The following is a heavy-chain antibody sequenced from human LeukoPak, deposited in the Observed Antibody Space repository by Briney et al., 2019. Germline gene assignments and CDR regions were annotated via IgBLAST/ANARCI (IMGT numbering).Heavy chain of an antibody. V-gene: IGHV1-8*01. D-gene: IGHD2-2*01. CDR1: GYTFTSYD. Sequence: VASVKVSCKASGYTFTSYDINWVRQATGQGLEWMGWMNPNSGNTGYAQKFQGRVTMTRNTSISTAYMELSSLRSEDTAVYYCSREMGGYQLLKNFDLWGQGTLVTVSS. J-gene: IGHJ4*02. CDR2: MNPNSGNT. CDR3: SREMGGYQLLKNFDL.